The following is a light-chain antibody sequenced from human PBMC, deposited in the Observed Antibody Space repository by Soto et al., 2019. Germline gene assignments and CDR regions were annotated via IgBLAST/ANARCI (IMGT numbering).Light chain of an antibody. J-gene: IGKJ1*01. CDR1: QSVSTR. CDR2: DAS. V-gene: IGKV1-5*02. CDR3: QQYSVYWT. Sequence: DIQMTQSPSSLSASVGDRATIICRASQSVSTRLAWYQQKPGQAPKVLIYDASSWAGGVPSRFTGSGSGTEFTLTINSLQPDDFATYYCQQYSVYWTFGQGTKVDIK.